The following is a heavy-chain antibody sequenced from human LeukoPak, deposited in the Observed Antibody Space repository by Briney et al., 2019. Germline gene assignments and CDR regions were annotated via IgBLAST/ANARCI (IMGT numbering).Heavy chain of an antibody. D-gene: IGHD3-22*01. J-gene: IGHJ4*02. CDR2: ISGSGGST. Sequence: GGSLRLSCAASGFRFSDYYMSWIRQAPGKGLEWVSAISGSGGSTYYADSVKGRFTVSRDNSKNTLYLQMNSLRAEDTAVYYCARDREGYYDSSGYYVPGYFDYWGQGTLVTVSS. CDR1: GFRFSDYY. CDR3: ARDREGYYDSSGYYVPGYFDY. V-gene: IGHV3-23*01.